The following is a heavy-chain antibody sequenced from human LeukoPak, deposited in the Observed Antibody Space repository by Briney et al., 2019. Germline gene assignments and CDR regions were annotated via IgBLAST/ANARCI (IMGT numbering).Heavy chain of an antibody. CDR1: GGSISSSSYY. D-gene: IGHD6-13*01. V-gene: IGHV4-39*07. CDR2: IYYSGST. CDR3: ARAPGIAAAGLFDY. J-gene: IGHJ4*02. Sequence: SETLSLTCTVSGGSISSSSYYWGWIRQPPGKGLEWIGSIYYSGSTYYNPSLKSRVTISVDTSKNQFSLKLSSVAAADTAVYYCARAPGIAAAGLFDYWGQGALVTVS.